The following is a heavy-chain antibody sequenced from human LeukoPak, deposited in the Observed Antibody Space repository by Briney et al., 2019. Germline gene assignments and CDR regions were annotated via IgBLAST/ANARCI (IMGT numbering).Heavy chain of an antibody. J-gene: IGHJ6*03. D-gene: IGHD3-22*01. CDR2: ISGSGGST. V-gene: IGHV3-23*01. CDR3: AREKDYYDSSGYLDV. CDR1: GFTFSSYG. Sequence: GGSLRLSCAASGFTFSSYGMSWVRQAPGKGLEWVSAISGSGGSTYYADSVKGRFTISRDNSKNTLYLQMNSLRAEDTAVYYCAREKDYYDSSGYLDVWGKGTTVTVSS.